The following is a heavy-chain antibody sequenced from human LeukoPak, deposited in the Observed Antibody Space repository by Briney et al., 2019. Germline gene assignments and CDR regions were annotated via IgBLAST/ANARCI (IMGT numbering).Heavy chain of an antibody. D-gene: IGHD3-3*01. CDR3: AKVIDAFDFWSAAFDP. V-gene: IGHV3-30*18. Sequence: GGSLRLSCVTHGFIFSNYAMHWVRQAPGKGLEWVGVISYDGSNTFYADPVKGRFTISRDNSKNTLYVQVNSLRAEDTAVYYCAKVIDAFDFWSAAFDPWGQGTLVTVSS. CDR1: GFIFSNYA. CDR2: ISYDGSNT. J-gene: IGHJ5*02.